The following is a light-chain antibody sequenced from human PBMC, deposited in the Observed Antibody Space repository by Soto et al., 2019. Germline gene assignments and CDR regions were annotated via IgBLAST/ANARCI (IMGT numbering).Light chain of an antibody. V-gene: IGKV3-11*01. Sequence: EIVFAQSPAILFVAPGEITKISCRASQSVSSYLAWYQQKPGQAPRLLIYDASNRATGIPARFSGSGSGTEFTLTISSLQPDDFATYYCQRYNSYSEAFGQGTKVDIK. CDR1: QSVSSY. J-gene: IGKJ1*01. CDR2: DAS. CDR3: QRYNSYSEA.